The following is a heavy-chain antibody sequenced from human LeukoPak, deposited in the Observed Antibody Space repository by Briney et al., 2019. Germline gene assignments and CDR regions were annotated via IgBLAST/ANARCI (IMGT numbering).Heavy chain of an antibody. CDR2: IRYDGSNK. CDR3: AKDRASSGYYDY. Sequence: WGSLRLSCAASGFTFSSYGMHWVRQAPGKGLEWVAFIRYDGSNKYYADSVKGRFTISRDNSKNTLYLQMNSLRAEDTAVYYCAKDRASSGYYDYWGQGTLVTVSS. D-gene: IGHD3-22*01. CDR1: GFTFSSYG. V-gene: IGHV3-30*02. J-gene: IGHJ4*02.